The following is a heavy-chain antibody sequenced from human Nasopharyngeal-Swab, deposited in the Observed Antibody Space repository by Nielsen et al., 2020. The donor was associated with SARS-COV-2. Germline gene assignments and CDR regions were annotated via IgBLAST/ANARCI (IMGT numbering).Heavy chain of an antibody. CDR3: ARLDVSAAGRDY. J-gene: IGHJ4*02. Sequence: WIRQPPGKGLEWIGSNYYSGSTYYNPSLKSRVTISVDTSKNQFSLKLSSVTAADTAVYYCARLDVSAAGRDYWGQGTLVTVSS. D-gene: IGHD6-13*01. CDR2: NYYSGST. V-gene: IGHV4-39*01.